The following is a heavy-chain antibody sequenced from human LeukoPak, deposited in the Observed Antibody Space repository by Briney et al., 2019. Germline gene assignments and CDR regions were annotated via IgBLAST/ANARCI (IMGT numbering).Heavy chain of an antibody. CDR3: TSRRGYSYGYYFDY. CDR2: IRSKAYGGTT. CDR1: GFTFGDYA. V-gene: IGHV3-49*04. D-gene: IGHD5-18*01. J-gene: IGHJ4*02. Sequence: PGGSLRLSCTASGFTFGDYAMSWVRQVPGKGLEWVGFIRSKAYGGTTEYAASVKGRFTISRDDSKSIAYLQMSSLKTEDTAVYYCTSRRGYSYGYYFDYWGQGTLVTVSS.